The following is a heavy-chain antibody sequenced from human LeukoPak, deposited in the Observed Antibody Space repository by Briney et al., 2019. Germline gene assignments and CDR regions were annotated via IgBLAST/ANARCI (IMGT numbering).Heavy chain of an antibody. Sequence: GGSLRLSCAASGFTFSSYGMHWVRQAPGKGLEWVAVIWYDGSNKYYADSVKGRFTISRDNSKNTLYLQMNSLRAEDTAMYYCARVTNTSTWGLDYWGQGTLVTVSS. CDR1: GFTFSSYG. CDR2: IWYDGSNK. J-gene: IGHJ4*02. V-gene: IGHV3-33*01. D-gene: IGHD7-27*01. CDR3: ARVTNTSTWGLDY.